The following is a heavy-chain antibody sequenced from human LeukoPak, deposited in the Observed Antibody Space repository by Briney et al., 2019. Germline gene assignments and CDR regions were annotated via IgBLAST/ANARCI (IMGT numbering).Heavy chain of an antibody. CDR1: GYTLTNYN. V-gene: IGHV1-18*01. Sequence: GASVKVSCKASGYTLTNYNISWVRQAPGQGLEWMGWINTYEGDTLYAQKLQGRVTMTADTSTNTAYMELRSLRFDDTAVYYCAREFGHCYGDNCFYFFDTWGQGFRVTVSS. CDR3: AREFGHCYGDNCFYFFDT. D-gene: IGHD4-23*01. J-gene: IGHJ4*02. CDR2: INTYEGDT.